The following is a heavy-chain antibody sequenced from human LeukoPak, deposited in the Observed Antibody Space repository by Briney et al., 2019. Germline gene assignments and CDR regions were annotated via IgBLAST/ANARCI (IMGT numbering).Heavy chain of an antibody. D-gene: IGHD3-22*01. CDR2: IYYSGST. CDR3: ALYDSSGYYYVY. CDR1: GGSISSGGYY. J-gene: IGHJ4*02. V-gene: IGHV4-31*03. Sequence: SQTLSLTCTVSGGSISSGGYYWSWIRQHPGKGLEWIGYIYYSGSTYYNPSLKSRVTISVDTSKNQFSLRLSSVTAADTAVYYCALYDSSGYYYVYWGQGTLVTVSS.